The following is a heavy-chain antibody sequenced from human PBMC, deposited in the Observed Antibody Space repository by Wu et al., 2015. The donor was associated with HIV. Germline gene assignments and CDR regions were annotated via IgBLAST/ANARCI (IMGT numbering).Heavy chain of an antibody. J-gene: IGHJ4*02. Sequence: QGQLVQSGAEVKKPGASVKVSCTATGYTFTAYYVHWVRQAPGQGLEWMGCINPNRGGTKYAQKFQGRVTMTRDTAVSTAYMELNSLRSDDTAVYYCARLQSLSGFYSNADYWGQGTLVTVSS. CDR2: INPNRGGT. D-gene: IGHD3-22*01. CDR1: GYTFTAYY. CDR3: ARLQSLSGFYSNADY. V-gene: IGHV1-2*02.